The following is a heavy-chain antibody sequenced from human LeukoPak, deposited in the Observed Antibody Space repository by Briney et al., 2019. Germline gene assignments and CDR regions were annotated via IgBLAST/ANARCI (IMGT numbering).Heavy chain of an antibody. CDR1: GFTFSDYY. J-gene: IGHJ4*02. CDR2: ISSSGSNI. Sequence: PGGSLRLSCAASGFTFSDYYMTWIRQAPGRGLEWVSYISSSGSNINYADSVKGRFTISRDNAKNSLYLQMNSLRAEDTAVFYCARGQYSFDYWGQGTLVTVSS. D-gene: IGHD4-11*01. CDR3: ARGQYSFDY. V-gene: IGHV3-11*01.